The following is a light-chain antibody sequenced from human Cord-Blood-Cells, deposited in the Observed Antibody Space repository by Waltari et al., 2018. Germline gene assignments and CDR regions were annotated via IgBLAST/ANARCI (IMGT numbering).Light chain of an antibody. CDR1: QSVSSY. V-gene: IGKV3-11*01. Sequence: EIVLTQSPATLSLSPGERATLSCRASQSVSSYLAWYQQKPGQAPRLLIYDASNRATGIPARFSCSVSGTDFTLTISSLEPEDFAVYYCQQRSNWPPITFGQGTRLEIK. CDR2: DAS. J-gene: IGKJ5*01. CDR3: QQRSNWPPIT.